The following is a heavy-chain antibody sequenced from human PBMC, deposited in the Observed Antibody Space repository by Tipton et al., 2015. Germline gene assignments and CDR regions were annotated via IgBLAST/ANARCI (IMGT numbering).Heavy chain of an antibody. Sequence: SLRLSCAASGFTFSSYAMSWVRQTPGKGLEWVSSISGSGGTTYYADSLRGRFTISRDNSKNTLYLQMNSLRAVDTAVYYCARALKDPASRLVTKISAAFDIWGQGTVVTVSS. V-gene: IGHV3-23*01. CDR3: ARALKDPASRLVTKISAAFDI. CDR1: GFTFSSYA. D-gene: IGHD4-23*01. CDR2: ISGSGGTT. J-gene: IGHJ3*02.